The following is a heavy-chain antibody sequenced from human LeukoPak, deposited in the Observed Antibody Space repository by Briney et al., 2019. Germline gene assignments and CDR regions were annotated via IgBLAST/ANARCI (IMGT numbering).Heavy chain of an antibody. V-gene: IGHV5-51*01. J-gene: IGHJ4*02. Sequence: GESLKISCKGSGYSITSYWIAWVRQMPGKGLEWMGMIYPADSDTRYSPSFQGQVTISADKSISTAYLQWSSLKASDTAMYYCARLTLQQLGDYWGQGTLVTVSS. CDR3: ARLTLQQLGDY. CDR2: IYPADSDT. D-gene: IGHD6-6*01. CDR1: GYSITSYW.